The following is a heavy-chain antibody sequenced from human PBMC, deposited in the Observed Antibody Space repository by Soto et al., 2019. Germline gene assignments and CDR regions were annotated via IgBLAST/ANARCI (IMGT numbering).Heavy chain of an antibody. CDR2: IYYSGST. V-gene: IGHV4-31*03. CDR3: ARVYSSSAVDY. D-gene: IGHD6-13*01. CDR1: GGYISSGGYY. Sequence: SETLSLTYTVSGGYISSGGYYWSWIRQHPGKGLEWIGYIYYSGSTYYNPSLKSRVTISVDTSKNQFSLKLSSVTAADTAVYYCARVYSSSAVDYWGQGTLVTVSS. J-gene: IGHJ4*02.